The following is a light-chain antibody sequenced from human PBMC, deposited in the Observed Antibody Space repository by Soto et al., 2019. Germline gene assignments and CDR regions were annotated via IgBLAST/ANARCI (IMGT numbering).Light chain of an antibody. CDR2: EVS. CDR3: CSYAGSKRFVV. Sequence: QSALTQPPSASGSPGQSVTISCTGTSSDVGGYNFVSWYQHHPGKAPKLMIYEVSKRPSGVPDRFSGSKSAHTASLTVSGLQGEYRADYYCCSYAGSKRFVVFGEGT. V-gene: IGLV2-8*01. CDR1: SSDVGGYNF. J-gene: IGLJ3*02.